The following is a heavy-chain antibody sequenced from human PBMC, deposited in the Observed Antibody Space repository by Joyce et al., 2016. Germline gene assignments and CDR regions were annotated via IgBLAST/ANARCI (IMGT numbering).Heavy chain of an antibody. CDR3: AKERYCSSVTCYGNWFDP. D-gene: IGHD2-2*01. V-gene: IGHV1-2*02. CDR1: GYLFTASY. CDR2: INPKSGDT. Sequence: QVQLVQSGAEMKKPGAPVKVSRRPSGYLFTASYIHWVRQAPGQGREWVGWINPKSGDTNYARKCQGRVTMTRDTSISTAYMELRRLRYDDTAVYYCAKERYCSSVTCYGNWFDPWGQRTLGAVSS. J-gene: IGHJ5*02.